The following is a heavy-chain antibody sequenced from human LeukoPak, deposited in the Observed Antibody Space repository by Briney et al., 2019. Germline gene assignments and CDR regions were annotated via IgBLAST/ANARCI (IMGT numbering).Heavy chain of an antibody. CDR3: ARVTIFGVTPGYMDV. V-gene: IGHV4-61*02. CDR2: IYTSGST. J-gene: IGHJ6*03. D-gene: IGHD3-3*01. CDR1: GGSISSGSYY. Sequence: SETLSLTCTVSGGSISSGSYYWSWIRQPAGKGLEWIGRIYTSGSTNSNPSLKSRVTISVDTSKNQFSLKLSSVTAADTAVYYCARVTIFGVTPGYMDVWGKGTTVTVSS.